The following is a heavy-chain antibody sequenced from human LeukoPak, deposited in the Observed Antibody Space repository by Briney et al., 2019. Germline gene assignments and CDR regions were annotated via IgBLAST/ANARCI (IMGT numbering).Heavy chain of an antibody. CDR2: INSDGSDT. CDR3: TQVRVSNIRNAFDI. Sequence: GGSLRLSCAASGFTFNKHWMHWVRQAPGKGLVWVSRINSDGSDTNYADSVKGRFTISRDNAKNTLYLQMSSLRVEDTAVYYCTQVRVSNIRNAFDIWGQGTMVTVSS. V-gene: IGHV3-74*01. CDR1: GFTFNKHW. D-gene: IGHD2/OR15-2a*01. J-gene: IGHJ3*02.